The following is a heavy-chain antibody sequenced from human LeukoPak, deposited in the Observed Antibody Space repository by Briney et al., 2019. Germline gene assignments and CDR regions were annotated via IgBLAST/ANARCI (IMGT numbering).Heavy chain of an antibody. CDR3: ARGKAAAGWANDAFDI. D-gene: IGHD6-13*01. CDR2: ISSSSSYI. J-gene: IGHJ3*02. V-gene: IGHV3-21*01. Sequence: GGSLRLSCAASGFTFSSYSMNWVRQAPGKGLEWVSSISSSSSYIYYADSVKGRFTISRDNAKNSLYLQMNSLRAEDTAAYYRARGKAAAGWANDAFDIWGQGTMVTVSS. CDR1: GFTFSSYS.